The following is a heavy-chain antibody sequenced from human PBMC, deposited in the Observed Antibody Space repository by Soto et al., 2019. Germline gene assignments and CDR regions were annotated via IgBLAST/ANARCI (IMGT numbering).Heavy chain of an antibody. CDR1: GFTFGNYW. Sequence: EVQLVESGGGLVQPGGSLRLSCAASGFTFGNYWMTWVRQAPGKGLEWVANIKGDGSAKSYLDSVRGRFTVSRDNAENSLFLQMNILRAEDTALYYCARDVSPGSRGYYLDAFDIWGQGTMVTV. CDR3: ARDVSPGSRGYYLDAFDI. V-gene: IGHV3-7*05. D-gene: IGHD3-22*01. CDR2: IKGDGSAK. J-gene: IGHJ3*02.